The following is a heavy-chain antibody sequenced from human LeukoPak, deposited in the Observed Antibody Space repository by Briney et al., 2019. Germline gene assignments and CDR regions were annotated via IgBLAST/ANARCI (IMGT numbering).Heavy chain of an antibody. D-gene: IGHD3-9*01. CDR2: ISYDGSNK. CDR1: GFTFSSYA. Sequence: GGSLRLSCAASGFTFSSYAMHWVRQAPGKGLEWVAVISYDGSNKYNADSVKGRFTISRDNSKNTLYLQMNSLRAEDTAVYYCARAGAVHYFDWLLHGYWGQGTLVTVSS. J-gene: IGHJ4*02. V-gene: IGHV3-30*04. CDR3: ARAGAVHYFDWLLHGY.